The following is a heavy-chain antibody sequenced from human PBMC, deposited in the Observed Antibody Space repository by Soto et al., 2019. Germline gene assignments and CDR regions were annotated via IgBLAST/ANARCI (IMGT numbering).Heavy chain of an antibody. CDR1: GCTFSSYA. J-gene: IGHJ6*02. V-gene: IGHV1-69*13. D-gene: IGHD3-22*01. CDR2: MIPIFGTA. Sequence: AAVKVSCKASGCTFSSYAISWVRQASGQGLEWMGGMIPIFGTANYAQKFQGRDTITADESTSTAYMELSSLRSEDTAVYYCARLGGYSDYYYYGMDVWGQGTTVTVSS. CDR3: ARLGGYSDYYYYGMDV.